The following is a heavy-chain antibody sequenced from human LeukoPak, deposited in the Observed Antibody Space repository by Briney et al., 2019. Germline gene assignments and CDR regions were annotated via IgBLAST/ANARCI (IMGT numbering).Heavy chain of an antibody. J-gene: IGHJ5*02. Sequence: SVNVSCKTSGGTFNNSAISWVRQAPGQGLEWLGGIMPLFGTAGYARKFQGRVTITKDESTRTVYLELASLTSDDTAVYYCARDVHGDYGSGWFDPWGQGTLVSVSS. CDR1: GGTFNNSA. D-gene: IGHD4-17*01. CDR2: IMPLFGTA. V-gene: IGHV1-69*05. CDR3: ARDVHGDYGSGWFDP.